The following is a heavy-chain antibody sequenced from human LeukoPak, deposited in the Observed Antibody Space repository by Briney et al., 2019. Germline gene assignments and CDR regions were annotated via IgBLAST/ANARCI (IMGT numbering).Heavy chain of an antibody. V-gene: IGHV3-66*02. CDR2: IYSGGST. CDR3: ATEGQYYDSSGYPTWTFDS. Sequence: QPGGSLRLSCAAPGFTVSSSYMSWVRQAPGKGLEWVSVIYSGGSTYYADSVKGRFTISRDNSKNTLYLQMNSLRAEDTAVYYCATEGQYYDSSGYPTWTFDSWGQGTLVTVSS. D-gene: IGHD3-22*01. CDR1: GFTVSSSY. J-gene: IGHJ4*02.